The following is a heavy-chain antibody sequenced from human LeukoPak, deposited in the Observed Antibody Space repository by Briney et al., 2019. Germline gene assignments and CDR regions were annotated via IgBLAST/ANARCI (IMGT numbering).Heavy chain of an antibody. D-gene: IGHD3-10*01. CDR2: IIPIFGTA. J-gene: IGHJ3*02. Sequence: SVKVSCRASGGTFSSYAISWVRQAPGQGLEWMGGIIPIFGTANYAQKFQGRVTITTDESTSTAYMELSSLRSENTAVYYCARDDQLTMLRGVIAAFDIWGQGTMVTVSS. V-gene: IGHV1-69*05. CDR1: GGTFSSYA. CDR3: ARDDQLTMLRGVIAAFDI.